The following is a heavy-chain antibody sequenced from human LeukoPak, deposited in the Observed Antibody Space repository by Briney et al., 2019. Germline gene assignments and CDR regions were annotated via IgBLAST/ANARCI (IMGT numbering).Heavy chain of an antibody. CDR3: ARVRWFRGVIPPPHLPYYFDY. CDR2: IKQDGSEK. V-gene: IGHV3-7*01. D-gene: IGHD3-10*01. J-gene: IGHJ4*02. Sequence: GGSLRLSCAASGFTFSSYSMNWVRQAPGKGLEWVANIKQDGSEKYYVDSVKGRFFISRDNAKNSLYLQMNSLRAEDTAVYYCARVRWFRGVIPPPHLPYYFDYWGQGTLVTVSS. CDR1: GFTFSSYS.